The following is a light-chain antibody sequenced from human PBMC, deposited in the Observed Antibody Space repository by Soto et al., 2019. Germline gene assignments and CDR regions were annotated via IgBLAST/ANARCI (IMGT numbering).Light chain of an antibody. CDR2: SNN. CDR1: SSNIGSNT. Sequence: QSVLTQPPSASGTPGQRVTISCSGSSSNIGSNTVNWYQQLPGTAPKLLIYSNNQRPSGVPDRFSGSKSGTSASLAISGLQSEDVVDYYYGAWGDRLTVPSVFGTESKGTGL. CDR3: GAWGDRLTVPSV. J-gene: IGLJ1*01. V-gene: IGLV1-44*01.